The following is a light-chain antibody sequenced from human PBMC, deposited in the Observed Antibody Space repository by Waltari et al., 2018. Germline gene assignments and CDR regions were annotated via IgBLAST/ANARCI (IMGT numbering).Light chain of an antibody. CDR2: LGL. Sequence: DIVMTQSPLSLPVTPGEPASIACRSSQSLLHSKGYNYLDWYLQKPGQSPQLLIYLGLNRASGVPDRFSGSGSGTDFTLNISRVEAEDVGVYYCMQALQIPPTFGGGTKVEI. CDR3: MQALQIPPT. CDR1: QSLLHSKGYNY. J-gene: IGKJ4*01. V-gene: IGKV2-28*01.